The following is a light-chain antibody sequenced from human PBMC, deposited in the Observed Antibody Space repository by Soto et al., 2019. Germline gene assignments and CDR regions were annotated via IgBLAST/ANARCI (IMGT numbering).Light chain of an antibody. CDR3: QQYSSYSN. CDR2: KAS. V-gene: IGKV1-5*03. Sequence: DIQMTQSPSTLSASVGDRVTITCRASQSVSGWLAWYQQKPGKAPKLLIYKASSLESGVPSRFSGSGSGTDYTLTISSLQPDDFATYYCQQYSSYSNFGPGTKVDIK. CDR1: QSVSGW. J-gene: IGKJ3*01.